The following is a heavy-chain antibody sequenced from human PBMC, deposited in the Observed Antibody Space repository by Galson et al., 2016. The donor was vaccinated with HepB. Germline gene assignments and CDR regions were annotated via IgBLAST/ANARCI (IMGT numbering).Heavy chain of an antibody. CDR2: ISGRGGIT. D-gene: IGHD3-10*01. V-gene: IGHV3-23*01. CDR1: GLTFGSYG. Sequence: SLRLSCAASGLTFGSYGMSWVRQAPGKGLEWVPSISGRGGITYDADSVKGRFTISRDNSKNTLFLQMNSLRAEDTAVYYCVVDQGLGQSMVRGAPPAWGQGSLVTVSS. J-gene: IGHJ4*02. CDR3: VVDQGLGQSMVRGAPPA.